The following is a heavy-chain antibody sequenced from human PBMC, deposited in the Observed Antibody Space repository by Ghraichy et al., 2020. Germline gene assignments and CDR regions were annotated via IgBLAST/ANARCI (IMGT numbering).Heavy chain of an antibody. Sequence: GSLRLSCAASGFTFSSYSMNWVRQAPGKGLEWVSYISSSSSTIYYADSVKGRFTISRDNAKNSLYLQMNSLRAEDTAVYYCARDRTYGGKSGGGDYWGQGTLVTVSS. CDR1: GFTFSSYS. D-gene: IGHD4-23*01. V-gene: IGHV3-48*01. CDR3: ARDRTYGGKSGGGDY. CDR2: ISSSSSTI. J-gene: IGHJ4*02.